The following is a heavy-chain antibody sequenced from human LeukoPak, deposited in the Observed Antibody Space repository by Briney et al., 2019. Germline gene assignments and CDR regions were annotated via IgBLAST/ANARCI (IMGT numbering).Heavy chain of an antibody. V-gene: IGHV3-48*01. D-gene: IGHD6-19*01. CDR3: ARGTPSSSGWLYYGMDV. CDR2: ISTSGTTT. CDR1: GFTFSSYS. Sequence: GGSLRLSCAASGFTFSSYSMNWVRQAPGKGLEWVSYISTSGTTTYYADSVKGRFTISRDNAQNSLYLQMNSPRAEDTAVYYCARGTPSSSGWLYYGMDVWGQGTTVTVSS. J-gene: IGHJ6*02.